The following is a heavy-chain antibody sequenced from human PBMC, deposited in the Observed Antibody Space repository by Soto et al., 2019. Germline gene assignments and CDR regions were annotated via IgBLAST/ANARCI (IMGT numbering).Heavy chain of an antibody. Sequence: EVQLVESGGGLVQHGGSLRLSCAASKFTFSRYWMHWVRQTPGKGLMWVSRINTDGSRTTYADSVKGRFTISRDNAKNTVLLDMNSLRAEDTAVYYCARVASGSYDWFDPWGQGTLVTVSS. J-gene: IGHJ5*02. CDR2: INTDGSRT. CDR1: KFTFSRYW. V-gene: IGHV3-74*03. D-gene: IGHD1-26*01. CDR3: ARVASGSYDWFDP.